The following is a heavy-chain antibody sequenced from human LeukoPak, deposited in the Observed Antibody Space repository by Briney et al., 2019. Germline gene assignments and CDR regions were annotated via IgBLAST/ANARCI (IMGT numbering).Heavy chain of an antibody. CDR3: ARDPVGYGDSRHFDY. J-gene: IGHJ4*02. CDR2: IKQDGSEK. CDR1: GFTFSSYS. V-gene: IGHV3-7*03. D-gene: IGHD4-17*01. Sequence: GGSLRLSCAASGFTFSSYSMNWVRQAPGKGLEWVANIKQDGSEKYYVDSVKGRFTISRDNAKNSLYLQMNSLRAEDTAVYYCARDPVGYGDSRHFDYWGQGTLVTVSS.